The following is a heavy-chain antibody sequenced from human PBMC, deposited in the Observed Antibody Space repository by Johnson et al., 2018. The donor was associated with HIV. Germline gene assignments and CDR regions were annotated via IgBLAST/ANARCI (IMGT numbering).Heavy chain of an antibody. V-gene: IGHV3-66*03. CDR2: IYSGGNK. J-gene: IGHJ3*02. Sequence: VQLVESGGGLIQPGGSLRLSCAASGFTVSSNYMSWVRQAPGKGLEWVSVIYSGGNKYYADSVKGRFTISRDNSKNTLYLQMNSLRAEDTAVYYCARDGGSTRGDAFDIWGQGTMVTVSS. CDR3: ARDGGSTRGDAFDI. CDR1: GFTVSSNY. D-gene: IGHD1-26*01.